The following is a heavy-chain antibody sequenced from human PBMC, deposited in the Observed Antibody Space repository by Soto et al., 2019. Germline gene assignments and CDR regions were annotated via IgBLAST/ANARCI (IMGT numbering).Heavy chain of an antibody. D-gene: IGHD6-13*01. CDR1: GGSFSGYY. CDR2: INHSGST. Sequence: SETLSLTCAVYGGSFSGYYWSWIRQPPGKGLEWIGEINHSGSTNYNPSLKSRVTISVDTSKKQLSQTLSSVTAADTAGYYCARGRMAKYSSSCYFDYWGQGTLVTVSS. J-gene: IGHJ4*02. CDR3: ARGRMAKYSSSCYFDY. V-gene: IGHV4-34*01.